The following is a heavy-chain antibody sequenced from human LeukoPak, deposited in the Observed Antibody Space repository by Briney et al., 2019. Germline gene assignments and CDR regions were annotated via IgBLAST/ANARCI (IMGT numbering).Heavy chain of an antibody. CDR3: ATLTGTDY. CDR2: INPNSGGT. Sequence: ASVKVSCKASGYTFTSYAMNWVRQAPGQGLEWMGWINPNSGGTNYAQKFQGRVTMTRDTSISTAYMELSRLRSDDTAVYYCATLTGTDYWGQGTLVTVSS. J-gene: IGHJ4*02. V-gene: IGHV1-2*02. D-gene: IGHD1-20*01. CDR1: GYTFTSYA.